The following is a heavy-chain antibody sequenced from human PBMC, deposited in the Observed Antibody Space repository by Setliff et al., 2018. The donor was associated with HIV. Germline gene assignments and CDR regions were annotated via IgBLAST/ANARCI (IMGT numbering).Heavy chain of an antibody. D-gene: IGHD1-26*01. Sequence: SETLSLTCAVYGGPFSGYYWTWIRQSPGKGLEWIGEINHSGATTYKPSLKSRATMSVDTSKKQFSLKLNSVNAADTATYYCARYSGLGIDYWGQGTLVTVSS. CDR1: GGPFSGYY. V-gene: IGHV4-34*01. CDR3: ARYSGLGIDY. CDR2: INHSGAT. J-gene: IGHJ4*02.